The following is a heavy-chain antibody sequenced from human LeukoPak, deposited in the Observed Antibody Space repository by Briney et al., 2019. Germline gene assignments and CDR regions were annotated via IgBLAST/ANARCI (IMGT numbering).Heavy chain of an antibody. CDR1: GGSFSGYY. D-gene: IGHD3-22*01. CDR3: ARGNPYDSSGYYRDAFDI. V-gene: IGHV4-34*01. J-gene: IGHJ3*02. Sequence: SATLSLTCAVYGGSFSGYYWSWISQPPGKGLDWLGEINHSGSTNYNPSLKSRVTISVDTSKNQFSLKLSSVTAADTAVYYCARGNPYDSSGYYRDAFDIWGQGTMVTVSS. CDR2: INHSGST.